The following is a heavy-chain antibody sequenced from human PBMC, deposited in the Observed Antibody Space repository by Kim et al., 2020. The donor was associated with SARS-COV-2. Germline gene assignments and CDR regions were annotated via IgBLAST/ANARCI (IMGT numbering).Heavy chain of an antibody. Sequence: GGSLRLSCAASGFTFSSYAMHWVRQAPGKGLEWVAVISYDGSNKYYADSVKGRFTISRDNSKNTLYLQMNSLRAEDTAVYYCATCTTGDVGDYFDYWGQG. V-gene: IGHV3-30*04. D-gene: IGHD7-27*01. J-gene: IGHJ4*02. CDR1: GFTFSSYA. CDR3: ATCTTGDVGDYFDY. CDR2: ISYDGSNK.